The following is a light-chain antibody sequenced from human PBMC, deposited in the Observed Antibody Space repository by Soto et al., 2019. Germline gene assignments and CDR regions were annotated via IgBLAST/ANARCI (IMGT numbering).Light chain of an antibody. V-gene: IGLV8-61*01. CDR3: VLYMGRGISV. J-gene: IGLJ3*02. CDR1: SGSVSTSYY. Sequence: QTVVTQEPSFSVSPGGTVTLTCGLSSGSVSTSYYPSWYQQTPGQTPRTLISTTNTRSSGVPDRFSGSILENKAALTITGAQADDESHYYCVLYMGRGISVFGGGTQVTAL. CDR2: TTN.